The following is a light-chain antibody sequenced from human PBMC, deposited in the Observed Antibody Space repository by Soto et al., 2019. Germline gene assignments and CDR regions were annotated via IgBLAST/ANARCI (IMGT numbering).Light chain of an antibody. CDR2: AAS. CDR3: QKYNSAPKT. V-gene: IGKV1-27*01. Sequence: DIQMTQSPSSLSASVGDRVTITCRASQDISNYLAWYQKKPGEVPKLLIYAASTLQKGVQSRFSGGASGTLFTLTISSLQPDDVATYYCQKYNSAPKTFGRGTRLEIK. J-gene: IGKJ2*01. CDR1: QDISNY.